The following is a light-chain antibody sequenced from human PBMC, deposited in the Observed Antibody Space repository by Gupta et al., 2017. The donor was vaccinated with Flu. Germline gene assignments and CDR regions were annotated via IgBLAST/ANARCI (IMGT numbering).Light chain of an antibody. J-gene: IGLJ2*01. CDR2: KDD. CDR1: SGNIASNY. V-gene: IGLV6-57*03. Sequence: NFMLTQPHSVSDSPGKTVTISCTRGSGNIASNYVQWYQPRPGSVPNVVIYKDDQRPSGVPDRFSGSIDSSSNSATLTISGLKAEDEDDYYCQPSDIRSWVFGGGTKLTVL. CDR3: QPSDIRSWV.